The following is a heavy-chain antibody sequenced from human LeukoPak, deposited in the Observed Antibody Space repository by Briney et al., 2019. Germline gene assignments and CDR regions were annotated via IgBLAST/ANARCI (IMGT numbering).Heavy chain of an antibody. Sequence: GGSLRLSCAASGFTFDDYAMHWVRQAPGKGLEWVSGISWNSGSIGYADSVKGRFTISRDNAKNSLYLQMNSLRAEDTALYYCAKDSGRNCGGDCFPYYFDYWGQGTLVTVSS. CDR3: AKDSGRNCGGDCFPYYFDY. V-gene: IGHV3-9*01. J-gene: IGHJ4*02. CDR2: ISWNSGSI. D-gene: IGHD2-21*02. CDR1: GFTFDDYA.